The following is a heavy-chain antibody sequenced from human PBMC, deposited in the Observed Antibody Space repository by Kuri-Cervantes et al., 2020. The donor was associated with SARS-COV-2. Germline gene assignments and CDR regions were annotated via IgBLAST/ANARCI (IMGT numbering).Heavy chain of an antibody. CDR2: VSHSGTII. CDR3: ARDGTAGGSYNWFDP. CDR1: GFAFGDYY. Sequence: GESLKISCAASGFAFGDYYMSWIRQAPGKGLEWVSYVSHSGTIIYQADSVKGRFTISRDNAKNSLYLQMNSLRGEDTAVXYCARDGTAGGSYNWFDPWGQGTLVTVSS. D-gene: IGHD1-26*01. V-gene: IGHV3-11*01. J-gene: IGHJ5*02.